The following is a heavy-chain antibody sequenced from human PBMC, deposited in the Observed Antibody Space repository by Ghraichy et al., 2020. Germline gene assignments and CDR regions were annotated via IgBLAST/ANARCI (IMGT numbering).Heavy chain of an antibody. Sequence: SETLSLTCTVSGGSISSGGYYWSWIRQHPGKGLEWIGYIYYSGSTYYNPSLKSRVTISVDTSKNQFSLKLSSVTAADTAVYYCARFSTVTSVGNWYFDLWGRGTLVTVSS. V-gene: IGHV4-31*03. J-gene: IGHJ2*01. CDR1: GGSISSGGYY. CDR2: IYYSGST. D-gene: IGHD4-17*01. CDR3: ARFSTVTSVGNWYFDL.